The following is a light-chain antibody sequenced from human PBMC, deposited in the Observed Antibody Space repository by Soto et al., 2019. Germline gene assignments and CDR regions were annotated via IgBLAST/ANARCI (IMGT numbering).Light chain of an antibody. Sequence: NFMLTQPHSVSESPGKTLSISCTRSSGSIANNYVQWYQQRPGSAPTTVIYENNQRLFGVPDRFSGSIDSTSNSASLTISELKTEDEADYYCQSFDGTTLVFGGGTKLTVL. CDR1: SGSIANNY. V-gene: IGLV6-57*04. CDR2: ENN. CDR3: QSFDGTTLV. J-gene: IGLJ3*02.